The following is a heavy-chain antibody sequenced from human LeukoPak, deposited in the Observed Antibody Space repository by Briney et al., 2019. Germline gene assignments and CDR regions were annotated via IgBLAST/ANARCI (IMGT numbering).Heavy chain of an antibody. CDR2: INHSGST. V-gene: IGHV4-38-2*02. Sequence: SETLSLTCTVSGYSISSGYYWSWIRQPPGKGLEWIGEINHSGSTNYDPSLKSRVTISVDTSKNQFSLKLSSVTAADTAVYYCARLLDEVVPAAISGDYWGQGTLVTVSS. J-gene: IGHJ4*02. CDR3: ARLLDEVVPAAISGDY. CDR1: GYSISSGYY. D-gene: IGHD2-2*02.